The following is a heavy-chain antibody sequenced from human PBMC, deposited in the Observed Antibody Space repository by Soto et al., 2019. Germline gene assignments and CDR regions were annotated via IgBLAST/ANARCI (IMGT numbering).Heavy chain of an antibody. Sequence: GASVKVSCKASGYTFTSYGISWVRQAPGQGLEWMGWISAYNGNTNYAQKLQGRVTMTTDTSTSTAYMELRSLRSDDTAVYYCATRTRSGYYYYYGMDVWGQGTTVTVSS. CDR1: GYTFTSYG. D-gene: IGHD2-15*01. V-gene: IGHV1-18*01. CDR2: ISAYNGNT. CDR3: ATRTRSGYYYYYGMDV. J-gene: IGHJ6*02.